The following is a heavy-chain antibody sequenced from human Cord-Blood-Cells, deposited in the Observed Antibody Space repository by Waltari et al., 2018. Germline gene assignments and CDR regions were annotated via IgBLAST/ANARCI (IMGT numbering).Heavy chain of an antibody. V-gene: IGHV4-59*08. CDR1: GGSISSYS. J-gene: IGHJ4*02. Sequence: QVQLQESGPGLVKPSETLSLTGTVSGGSISSYSWSWLRQPPGKGLEWIGYIYYSGSTNYNPSLKSRVTISVDTSKNQFSLKLSSVTAADTAVYYCARHVGGSSTSCYDYWGQGTLVTVSS. CDR2: IYYSGST. D-gene: IGHD2-2*01. CDR3: ARHVGGSSTSCYDY.